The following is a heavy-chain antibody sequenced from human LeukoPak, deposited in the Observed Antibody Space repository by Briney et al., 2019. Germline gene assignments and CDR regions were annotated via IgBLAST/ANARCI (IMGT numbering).Heavy chain of an antibody. CDR3: ARVYHSSSFPRFDY. CDR2: MNPNSGNT. Sequence: ASVKVSCKASGYTFTSYDINWVRQATGQGLEWMGWMNPNSGNTGYAQKFQGRVTMTRNTSISTAYMGLSSLRSEDTAVYYCARVYHSSSFPRFDYWGQGTLVTVSS. CDR1: GYTFTSYD. J-gene: IGHJ4*02. D-gene: IGHD6-13*01. V-gene: IGHV1-8*01.